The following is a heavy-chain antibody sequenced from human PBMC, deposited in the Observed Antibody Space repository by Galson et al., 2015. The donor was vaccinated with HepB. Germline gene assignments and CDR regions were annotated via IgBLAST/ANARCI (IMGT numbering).Heavy chain of an antibody. CDR1: EFTVSKSH. CDR3: AKTRSSLAAREDFDY. CDR2: VRSDGST. D-gene: IGHD6-6*01. Sequence: SLRLSCAASEFTVSKSHMDWVRQAPGKGLEWVSVVRSDGSTHYADSVKGRFTISRDNSKNMVYLRMNSLRAEDTAVYYCAKTRSSLAAREDFDYWGQGTLVSVSS. V-gene: IGHV3-53*01. J-gene: IGHJ4*02.